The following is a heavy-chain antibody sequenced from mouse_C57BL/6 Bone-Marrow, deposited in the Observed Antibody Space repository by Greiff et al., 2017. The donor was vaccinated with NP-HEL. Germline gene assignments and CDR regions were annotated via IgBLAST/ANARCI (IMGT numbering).Heavy chain of an antibody. V-gene: IGHV14-4*01. Sequence: VQLQQSGAELVRPGASVKLSCTASGFNIKDDYMHWVKQRPEQGLEWIGWIDPENGDTEYASKFQGKATITADTSSNTAYLQLSSLTYEDTAVYYCTTAPFDYWGQGTTLTVSS. J-gene: IGHJ2*01. CDR2: IDPENGDT. CDR3: TTAPFDY. CDR1: GFNIKDDY. D-gene: IGHD3-1*01.